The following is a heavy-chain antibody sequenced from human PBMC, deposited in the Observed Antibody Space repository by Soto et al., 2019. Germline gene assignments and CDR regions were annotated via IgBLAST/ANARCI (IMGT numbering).Heavy chain of an antibody. CDR1: GFTFSTYG. CDR3: ARGTVHFDY. CDR2: IWYAGSNK. V-gene: IGHV3-33*01. J-gene: IGHJ4*02. Sequence: QVQLVESGGGVVQPGRSLRLSCAASGFTFSTYGMHWVRQAPGKGLEWVAVIWYAGSNKYYADSVKGRFTISRDNSKNTLYLQMNSLRAEDTAVYYCARGTVHFDYWGQGPWSPSPQ. D-gene: IGHD4-17*01.